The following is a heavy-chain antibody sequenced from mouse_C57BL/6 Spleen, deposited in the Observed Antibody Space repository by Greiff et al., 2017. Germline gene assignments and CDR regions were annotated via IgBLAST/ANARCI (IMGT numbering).Heavy chain of an antibody. J-gene: IGHJ2*01. V-gene: IGHV1-50*01. CDR2: IDPSDSYT. D-gene: IGHD1-1*02. CDR3: ARGVDTLYYFDY. Sequence: QVQLQQPGAELVKPGASVKLSCKASGYTFTSYWMPWVKQRPGQGLEWIGEIDPSDSYTNYNQKFKGKATLTVDTSSSTAYMQLSSLTSEDSAVYYCARGVDTLYYFDYWGQGTTLTVSS. CDR1: GYTFTSYW.